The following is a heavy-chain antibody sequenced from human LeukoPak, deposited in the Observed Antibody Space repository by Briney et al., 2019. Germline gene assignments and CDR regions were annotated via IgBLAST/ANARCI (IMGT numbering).Heavy chain of an antibody. CDR2: INHSGST. CDR1: GGSFSGYY. D-gene: IGHD4-17*01. Sequence: SETPSLTCAVYGGSFSGYYWSWIRQPPGKGLEWIGEINHSGSTNYNPSLKSRVTISVDTSKNQFSLKLSSVTAADTAVYYCATTPFPRTVTGDYYYGMDVWGQGTTVTVSS. V-gene: IGHV4-34*01. CDR3: ATTPFPRTVTGDYYYGMDV. J-gene: IGHJ6*02.